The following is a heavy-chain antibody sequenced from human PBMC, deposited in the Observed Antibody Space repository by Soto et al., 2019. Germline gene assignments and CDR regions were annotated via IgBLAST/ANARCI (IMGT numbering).Heavy chain of an antibody. CDR1: GFTFSSYS. J-gene: IGHJ4*02. Sequence: EVRLVESGGGLVKPGGSLRLSCAASGFTFSSYSMNWVRQAPGKGLEWVSSISSSSSYIYYADSVKGRFTISRDNAKNSLYLQMNSLRAEDTAVYYCARDQPGYSYGYGFGYWGQGSLVTVSS. CDR2: ISSSSSYI. V-gene: IGHV3-21*01. D-gene: IGHD5-18*01. CDR3: ARDQPGYSYGYGFGY.